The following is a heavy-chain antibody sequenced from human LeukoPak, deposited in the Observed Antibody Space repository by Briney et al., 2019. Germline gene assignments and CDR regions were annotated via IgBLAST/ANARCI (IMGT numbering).Heavy chain of an antibody. J-gene: IGHJ5*02. Sequence: GGSLRLSCEASGFTFSSHWMHWVRQAPGKGLVWVSTIERDGIRTDYADSVKGRFTISRDNAKNTLFLQMNSLRVEDTAVYYCGAKWFDPWGQGALVTVSS. V-gene: IGHV3-74*01. CDR3: GAKWFDP. CDR2: IERDGIRT. CDR1: GFTFSSHW.